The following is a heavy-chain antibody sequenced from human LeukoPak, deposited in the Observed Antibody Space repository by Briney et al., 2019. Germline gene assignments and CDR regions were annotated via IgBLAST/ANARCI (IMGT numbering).Heavy chain of an antibody. CDR3: ARFRTHWFDP. J-gene: IGHJ5*02. D-gene: IGHD3/OR15-3a*01. CDR2: IYYSGST. V-gene: IGHV4-59*01. CDR1: GDSISIYY. Sequence: PSETLSLTCTVSGDSISIYYWIWIRQPPGKALEWIGYIYYSGSTNYNPSLMSRVTKSVDTSRNQFSLKLSSVTAADTAVYYCARFRTHWFDPWGQGTLVTVSS.